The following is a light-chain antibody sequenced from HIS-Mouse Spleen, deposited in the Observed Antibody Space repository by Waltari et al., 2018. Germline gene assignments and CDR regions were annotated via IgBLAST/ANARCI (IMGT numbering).Light chain of an antibody. CDR2: EGS. Sequence: QSALTQPASVSGSPGQSITISCTGISSDVGSYNLVSWYQQHPGQAPKLMIYEGSKRPSGVSNRFSGSKSGNTASLTISGLQAEDEADYYCCSYAGSSTWVFGGGTKLTVL. CDR1: SSDVGSYNL. CDR3: CSYAGSSTWV. V-gene: IGLV2-23*01. J-gene: IGLJ3*02.